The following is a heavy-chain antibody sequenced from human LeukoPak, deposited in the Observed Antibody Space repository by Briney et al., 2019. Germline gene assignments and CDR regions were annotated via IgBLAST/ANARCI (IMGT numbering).Heavy chain of an antibody. CDR1: GFTFSHYA. J-gene: IGHJ4*02. V-gene: IGHV3-64*01. D-gene: IGHD5-12*01. CDR2: ISSNGGST. Sequence: GGSLRLSCAASGFTFSHYAMHWVRQAPGKGLEYVSAISSNGGSTYYANSVKVRFTISRDNSKNTLYLQMGSLRAEDMAVYYCAALCSRPSCYVGYSGYDDFDYWGQGTLVTVSS. CDR3: AALCSRPSCYVGYSGYDDFDY.